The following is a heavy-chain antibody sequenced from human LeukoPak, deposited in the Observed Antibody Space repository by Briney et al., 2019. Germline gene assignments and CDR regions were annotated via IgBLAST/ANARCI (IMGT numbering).Heavy chain of an antibody. CDR1: GFTFSSYA. CDR2: IQYDGSNK. D-gene: IGHD4-11*01. J-gene: IGHJ4*02. V-gene: IGHV3-30*02. Sequence: GGSVRLSCAASGFTFSSYAMSWVRQAPGKGLEWVAFIQYDGSNKYYADSVKGRFTISRDNSKNTLYLQMNSLRAEDTAVYYCAKGDYSNYLDYWGQGTLVTVSS. CDR3: AKGDYSNYLDY.